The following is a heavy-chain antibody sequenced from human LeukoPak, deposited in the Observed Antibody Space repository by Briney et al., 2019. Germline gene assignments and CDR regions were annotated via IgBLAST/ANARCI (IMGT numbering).Heavy chain of an antibody. CDR2: IRYDGSDK. V-gene: IGHV3-30*02. J-gene: IGHJ4*02. D-gene: IGHD3-3*01. Sequence: PGGSLRLSCAASGFTFSSYGIHWVRQAPGKGLEWVAFIRYDGSDKYYADSVKGRFTISRDNSKNTLYLQMNSLRAEDTAVYYCARDRTRITIFGVVTHFDXXXQGTLVTVSS. CDR1: GFTFSSYG. CDR3: ARDRTRITIFGVVTHFDX.